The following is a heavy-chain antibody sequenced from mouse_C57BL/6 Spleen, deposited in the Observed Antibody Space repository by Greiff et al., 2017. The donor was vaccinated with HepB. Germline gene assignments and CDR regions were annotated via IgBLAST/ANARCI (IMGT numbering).Heavy chain of an antibody. CDR3: AGGGYYGSRGDYFDY. J-gene: IGHJ2*01. Sequence: VQLKQSVAELVRPGASVKLSCTASGFNIKNTYMHWVKQRPEQGLEWIGRIDPANGNTKYAPKFQGKATITADTSSNTAYLQLSSLTSEDTALYYWAGGGYYGSRGDYFDYWGQGTTLTVSS. CDR1: GFNIKNTY. D-gene: IGHD1-1*01. V-gene: IGHV14-3*01. CDR2: IDPANGNT.